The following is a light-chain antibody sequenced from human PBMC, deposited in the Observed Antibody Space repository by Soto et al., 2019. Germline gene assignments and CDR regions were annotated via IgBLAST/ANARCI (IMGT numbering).Light chain of an antibody. CDR2: KAS. CDR3: QQYTAYSWT. J-gene: IGKJ1*01. V-gene: IGKV1-5*03. Sequence: DFQLTQSPSTLSASVGDSVTITCRASQSIDSWLAWYQQKPGKAPKLLIYKASFLHSGVPSRFSGSGSGAEFTLSISNLQPDDFATYYCQQYTAYSWTFGQGTKVDIK. CDR1: QSIDSW.